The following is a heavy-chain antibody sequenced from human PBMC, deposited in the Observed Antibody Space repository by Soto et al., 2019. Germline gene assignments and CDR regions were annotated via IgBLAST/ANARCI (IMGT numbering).Heavy chain of an antibody. CDR2: HTNGGDT. V-gene: IGHV3-23*01. D-gene: IGHD2-8*02. J-gene: IGHJ4*02. CDR1: GFTFSGYP. CDR3: ARVLAVYGTRDF. Sequence: EVQLLESGGGLVQPGGSLRLSCVASGFTFSGYPMSWVRQAPGKGLDFVSSHTNGGDTYYADSVKGRFTISRDNSKNTLYLEMNSLRAEDTAVYYCARVLAVYGTRDFWGTGTLVTVSS.